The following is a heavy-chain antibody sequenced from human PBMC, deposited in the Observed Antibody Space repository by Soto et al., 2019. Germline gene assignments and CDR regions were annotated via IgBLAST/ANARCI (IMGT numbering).Heavy chain of an antibody. CDR1: GGSISSSNW. Sequence: QVQLQESGPGLVKPSGTLSLTCAVSGGSISSSNWWSWVRQPPGKGLEWIGEIYHSGSTNYNPSRKSRVTISVDKSKNQFSLKLSSVTAADTAVYYCARDQAHYDFWSGYYTKYYFDYWGQGTLVTVSS. CDR2: IYHSGST. J-gene: IGHJ4*02. D-gene: IGHD3-3*01. CDR3: ARDQAHYDFWSGYYTKYYFDY. V-gene: IGHV4-4*02.